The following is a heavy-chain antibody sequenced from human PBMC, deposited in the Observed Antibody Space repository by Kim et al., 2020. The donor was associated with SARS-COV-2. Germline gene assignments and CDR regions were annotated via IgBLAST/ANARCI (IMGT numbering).Heavy chain of an antibody. J-gene: IGHJ4*02. V-gene: IGHV3-23*01. CDR3: ARRAPTTVTDLDY. Sequence: YADSVRGRFTISRDNSENALYLQMNSLRAEDTAVYFCARRAPTTVTDLDYWGQGTLVTVSS. D-gene: IGHD4-17*01.